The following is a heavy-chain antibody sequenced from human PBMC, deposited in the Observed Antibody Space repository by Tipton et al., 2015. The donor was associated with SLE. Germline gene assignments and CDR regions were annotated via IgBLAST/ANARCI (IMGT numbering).Heavy chain of an antibody. CDR2: IYYSGST. Sequence: TLSLTCTVSGGSISSGDYYWSWIRQPPGKGLEWIGYIYYSGSTNYNPSLKSRVTISVDTSKNQFSLKLSSVTAADTAVYYCARAVRPDLHYYMDVWGKGTTVTVSS. V-gene: IGHV4-61*08. CDR3: ARAVRPDLHYYMDV. J-gene: IGHJ6*03. CDR1: GGSISSGDYY.